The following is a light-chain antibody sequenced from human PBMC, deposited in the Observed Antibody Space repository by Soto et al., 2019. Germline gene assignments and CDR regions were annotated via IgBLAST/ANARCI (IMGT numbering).Light chain of an antibody. CDR2: DDS. V-gene: IGLV3-21*02. CDR3: QVWDSSSDLVV. CDR1: NTGGKS. Sequence: SYELTQPPSWSVAPGQTARLTSGGNNTGGKSVHWYQQKPGQAPVLVVYDDSDLPSGIPERFSGSNSGNTATLTNSRVEAGDEADYYCQVWDSSSDLVVFGGGTKLTVL. J-gene: IGLJ2*01.